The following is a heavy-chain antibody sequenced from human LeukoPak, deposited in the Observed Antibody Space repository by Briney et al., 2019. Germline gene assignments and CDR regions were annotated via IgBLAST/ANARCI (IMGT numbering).Heavy chain of an antibody. D-gene: IGHD4-17*01. Sequence: ASVKVSCKASGYTFTGYYMHWVRQAPGQGLEWMGWINPNSGGTNYAQKFQGRVTMTRDTSISTAYMELSRLRSDDTAVYYCARLGGATVITYYFDYWGQGTLVTVSS. CDR2: INPNSGGT. CDR1: GYTFTGYY. CDR3: ARLGGATVITYYFDY. V-gene: IGHV1-2*02. J-gene: IGHJ4*02.